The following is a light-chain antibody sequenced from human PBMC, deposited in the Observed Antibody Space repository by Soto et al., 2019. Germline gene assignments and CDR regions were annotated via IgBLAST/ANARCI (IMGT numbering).Light chain of an antibody. CDR3: QQYNTWRSIT. Sequence: EIVMTQSPATLSVSPGERATLSCRASQSISSNLGWYQQRPGQAPRLLIYGASTRATGIPARFSGSGSGTEFNLTIRSLQSEDFAVYYCQQYNTWRSITFGQGTRLEIK. CDR1: QSISSN. J-gene: IGKJ5*01. V-gene: IGKV3-15*01. CDR2: GAS.